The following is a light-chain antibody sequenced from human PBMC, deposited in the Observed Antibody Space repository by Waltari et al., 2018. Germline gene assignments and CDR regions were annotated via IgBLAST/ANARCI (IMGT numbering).Light chain of an antibody. CDR2: DAS. Sequence: EIVLQQSPGALSLSSGERAPLSCRAGRSVSRFFDWYQQKPGQAPRLLIYDASIRVTGIPDRFSGSGSGTDFSRTISRLEPEEFAVYYCQKHGTLPATCGQGTKVEVK. J-gene: IGKJ1*01. CDR1: RSVSRF. CDR3: QKHGTLPAT. V-gene: IGKV3-20*01.